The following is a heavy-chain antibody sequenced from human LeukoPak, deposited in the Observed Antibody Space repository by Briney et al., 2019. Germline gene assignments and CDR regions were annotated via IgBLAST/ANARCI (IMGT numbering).Heavy chain of an antibody. CDR1: GYTLTSYY. D-gene: IGHD3-10*01. CDR3: ARGRGVHTPYNWFDP. V-gene: IGHV1-46*01. Sequence: ASVKVSCKASGYTLTSYYMHWVRQAPGQGLEWMGIINPSGGSTSYAQKFQGRVTMTRDTSTSTVYMELSSLRSEDTAVYYCARGRGVHTPYNWFDPWGQGTLVTVSS. J-gene: IGHJ5*02. CDR2: INPSGGST.